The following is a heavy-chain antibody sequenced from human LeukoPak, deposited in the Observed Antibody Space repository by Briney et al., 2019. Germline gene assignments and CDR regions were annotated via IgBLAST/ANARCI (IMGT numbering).Heavy chain of an antibody. CDR1: GYTFTSYA. D-gene: IGHD2-2*01. CDR2: INPNSGGT. V-gene: IGHV1-2*02. CDR3: ARDPQVVPAASNWFDP. Sequence: ASVEVSCKASGYTFTSYAMHWVRQAPGQGLEWMGWINPNSGGTNYAQKFQGRVTMTRDTSISTAYMELSRLRSDDTAVYYCARDPQVVPAASNWFDPWGQGTLVTVSS. J-gene: IGHJ5*02.